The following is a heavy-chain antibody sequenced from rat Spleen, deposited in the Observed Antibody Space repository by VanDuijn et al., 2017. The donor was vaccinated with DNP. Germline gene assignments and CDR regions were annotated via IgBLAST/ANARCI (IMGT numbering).Heavy chain of an antibody. CDR3: ARHWGGSYTARFAY. J-gene: IGHJ2*01. CDR1: GFTFSDYN. V-gene: IGHV5-7*01. D-gene: IGHD1-2*01. CDR2: ISYDGSNT. Sequence: EVQVLESGGGLVQPGNSLKLSCATSGFTFSDYNMAWVRQAPKKGLEWVATISYDGSNTNYRDSVKGRFTISRDNAENTIYLQMNSLRSEDTATYYCARHWGGSYTARFAYWGQGVMVTVSS.